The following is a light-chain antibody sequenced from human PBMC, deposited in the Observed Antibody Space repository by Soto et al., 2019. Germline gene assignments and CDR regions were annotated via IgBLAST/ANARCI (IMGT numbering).Light chain of an antibody. Sequence: EIVLTQFPGTLSLSPGERATLSCRASETVTNNNFGWYQQKPGQSPRVLIYGASKRATGIPDRFSGSGSGTEFTLTISRLEPEDFAVYYCQQFTSAPRTFGQGTKVEIK. CDR1: ETVTNNN. CDR2: GAS. CDR3: QQFTSAPRT. J-gene: IGKJ1*01. V-gene: IGKV3-20*01.